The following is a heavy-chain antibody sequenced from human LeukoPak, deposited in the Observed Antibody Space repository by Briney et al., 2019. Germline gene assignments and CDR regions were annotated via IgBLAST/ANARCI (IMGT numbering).Heavy chain of an antibody. CDR3: ASPEPRAGNSYYFDY. CDR1: GFTVSSNY. CDR2: IYSGGST. V-gene: IGHV3-53*01. J-gene: IGHJ4*02. D-gene: IGHD4-23*01. Sequence: HTGGSLRLSCAASGFTVSSNYMSWVRQAPGKGLEWVSVIYSGGSTYYADSVKGRFTISRDNSKNTLYLQMNSLRAEDTAVYYCASPEPRAGNSYYFDYWGQGTLVTVSS.